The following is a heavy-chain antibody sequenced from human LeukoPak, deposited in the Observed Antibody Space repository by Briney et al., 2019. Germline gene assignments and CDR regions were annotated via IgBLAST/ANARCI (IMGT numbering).Heavy chain of an antibody. CDR1: GFAFRTYG. CDR3: ATDGSGYFDS. D-gene: IGHD6-19*01. Sequence: PGGSLRLSCAASGFAFRTYGMHWVRQAPGKGLEWVAVTAHGESSKYYADSVKGRFTISRDNSKSTLYLQMNNPRTEDTATYYCATDGSGYFDSWGQGTLVSVSS. V-gene: IGHV3-30*03. CDR2: TAHGESSK. J-gene: IGHJ4*02.